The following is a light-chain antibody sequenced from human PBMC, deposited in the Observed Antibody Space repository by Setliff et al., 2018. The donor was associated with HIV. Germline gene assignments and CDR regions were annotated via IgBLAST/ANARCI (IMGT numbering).Light chain of an antibody. CDR3: SSYTSSSTYV. Sequence: QSVLAQPASVSGSPGQSITISCTGTSSDVGGYNYVSWYQQHTGKAPKLMIYDVSKWPSGVSNRFSGSKSGNTASLTISGLQTEDEADYYCSSYTSSSTYVFGTGTKVTVL. CDR2: DVS. J-gene: IGLJ1*01. CDR1: SSDVGGYNY. V-gene: IGLV2-14*01.